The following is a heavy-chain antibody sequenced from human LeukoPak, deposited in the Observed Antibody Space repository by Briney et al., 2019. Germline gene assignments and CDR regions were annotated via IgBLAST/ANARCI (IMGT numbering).Heavy chain of an antibody. CDR3: ARGEHGYNWDFDY. J-gene: IGHJ4*02. Sequence: GRSLGLSCAASGFTFSSYGMHGVRQAPGKGLEWVAVIWYDGSNKYYADSVKGRFTISRDNSKNTLYLQMNSLRAEDTAVYYCARGEHGYNWDFDYWGQGTLVTVSS. CDR2: IWYDGSNK. D-gene: IGHD5-24*01. V-gene: IGHV3-33*01. CDR1: GFTFSSYG.